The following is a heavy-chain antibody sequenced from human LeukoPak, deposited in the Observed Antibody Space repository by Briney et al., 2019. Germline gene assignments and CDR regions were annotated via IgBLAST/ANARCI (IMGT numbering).Heavy chain of an antibody. Sequence: AGTLRLSCTASGFTFSTYAMTWLRQAPGKGLEWVSYISSSSGTIYYADSAKGRFTISRDNAKNSLYLQMNSLRAEDTAVYYCAKTDYDSSGYDRFYYYYMDVWGKGTTVTVSS. J-gene: IGHJ6*03. CDR2: ISSSSGTI. V-gene: IGHV3-48*01. D-gene: IGHD3-22*01. CDR3: AKTDYDSSGYDRFYYYYMDV. CDR1: GFTFSTYA.